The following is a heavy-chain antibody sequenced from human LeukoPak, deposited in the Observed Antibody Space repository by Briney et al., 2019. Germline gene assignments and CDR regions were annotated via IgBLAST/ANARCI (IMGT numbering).Heavy chain of an antibody. V-gene: IGHV4-30-4*08. D-gene: IGHD3-10*01. CDR1: GGSISSGDYY. Sequence: SQTLSLTCTVSGGSISSGDYYWSWIRQPPGKGLEWIGYIYYSGSTYYNPSLKSRVTISVDTSKNQFSLKLSSVTAADTAVYYCARGGDYYGSGSYPGIDPWGQGTLVTVSS. CDR3: ARGGDYYGSGSYPGIDP. CDR2: IYYSGST. J-gene: IGHJ5*02.